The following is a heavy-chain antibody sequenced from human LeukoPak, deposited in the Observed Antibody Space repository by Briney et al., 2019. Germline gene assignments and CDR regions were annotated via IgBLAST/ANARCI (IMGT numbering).Heavy chain of an antibody. V-gene: IGHV4-39*01. CDR3: ARRVAAAGHFDY. CDR2: IYYSGST. J-gene: IGHJ4*02. D-gene: IGHD6-13*01. Sequence: SETLSLTCTVSGGSISSSNYYWGWIRQPPGKGLEWIGSIYYSGSTYYNPSLKSRVTISVDMSKNQFSLKLSSVTAADTAVYYCARRVAAAGHFDYWGQGTLVTVSS. CDR1: GGSISSSNYY.